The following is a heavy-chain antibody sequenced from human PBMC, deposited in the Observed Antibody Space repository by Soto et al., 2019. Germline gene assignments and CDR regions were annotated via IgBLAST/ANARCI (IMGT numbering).Heavy chain of an antibody. Sequence: SQTPSLIRAISRDRVSSNSAAWNWIRQSPARGLELLGRTYYRSKWYNDYAVSVKSRITINPDTPNNQLSLQLNSVTPVDSAVYYCASVAWEPHDAFDIWGQGTMVTVSS. D-gene: IGHD1-26*01. CDR2: TYYRSKWYN. CDR3: ASVAWEPHDAFDI. CDR1: RDRVSSNSAA. J-gene: IGHJ3*02. V-gene: IGHV6-1*01.